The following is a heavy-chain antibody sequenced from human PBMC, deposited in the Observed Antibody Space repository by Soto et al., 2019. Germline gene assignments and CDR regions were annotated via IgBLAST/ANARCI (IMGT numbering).Heavy chain of an antibody. D-gene: IGHD3-10*01. CDR1: GGSISSYY. CDR2: IYYSGST. V-gene: IGHV4-59*01. J-gene: IGHJ5*02. CDR3: ARGPICGSGSYQWFDP. Sequence: SETLSLTCTVSGGSISSYYWSWIRQPPGKGLEWIGYIYYSGSTNYNPSLKSRVTISVDTSKNQFSLKLSSVTAADTAVYYCARGPICGSGSYQWFDPWGQGTLVTVSS.